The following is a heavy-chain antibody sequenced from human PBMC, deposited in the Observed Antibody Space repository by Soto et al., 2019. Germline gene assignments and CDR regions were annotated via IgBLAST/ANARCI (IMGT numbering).Heavy chain of an antibody. V-gene: IGHV4-59*08. CDR2: IYYSGST. CDR3: ARSYGDLPDY. D-gene: IGHD4-17*01. Sequence: QVQLQESGPGLVKPSETLSLNCSVSGGSIGTYFWGWIRQPPGKGLEWIGHIYYSGSTSYNPSLRSRVTISLDTSKNQFSLRLRSVSAADTAVYYCARSYGDLPDYWGQGTLFTVSS. J-gene: IGHJ4*02. CDR1: GGSIGTYF.